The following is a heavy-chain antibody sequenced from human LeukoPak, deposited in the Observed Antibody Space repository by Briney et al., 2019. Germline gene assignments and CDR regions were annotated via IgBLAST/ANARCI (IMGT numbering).Heavy chain of an antibody. CDR1: GGSISSGDYY. CDR2: IYYSGST. V-gene: IGHV4-30-4*01. D-gene: IGHD3-22*01. Sequence: SQTLSLTCSVSGGSISSGDYYWSWIRQPPGKGLEWIGYIYYSGSTYYNPSLKSRVTISVDTSKNQFSLRLSSVTAADTAVYYCASLDSSGYYPTDYFDYWGQGTLVNVSS. CDR3: ASLDSSGYYPTDYFDY. J-gene: IGHJ4*02.